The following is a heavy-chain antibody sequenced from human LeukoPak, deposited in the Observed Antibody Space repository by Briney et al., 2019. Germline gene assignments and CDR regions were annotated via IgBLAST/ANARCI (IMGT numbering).Heavy chain of an antibody. CDR3: AREGHRITFGGATREYYFDY. Sequence: PSETLSLTCSVSGGSISSYYWSWIRQPPGKGLEWIGYISYSGSTNYNPSLKSRVTISVDTSKNQFSLKLSPVTAADAAVYYCAREGHRITFGGATREYYFDYWGQGTLVTVSS. J-gene: IGHJ4*02. CDR2: ISYSGST. D-gene: IGHD3-16*01. V-gene: IGHV4-59*01. CDR1: GGSISSYY.